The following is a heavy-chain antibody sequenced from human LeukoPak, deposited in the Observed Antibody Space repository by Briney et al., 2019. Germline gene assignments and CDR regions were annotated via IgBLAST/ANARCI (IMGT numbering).Heavy chain of an antibody. D-gene: IGHD6-19*01. CDR2: ISSSSSYI. J-gene: IGHJ4*02. CDR3: AKDLGIAVDDLH. CDR1: GFTFSSYS. Sequence: GGSLRLSCAASGFTFSSYSMNWVRQAPGKGLEWVSSISSSSSYIYYADSVKGRFTISRDNAKNSLYLQMNSLRAEDTAVYYCAKDLGIAVDDLHWGQGTLVTVSS. V-gene: IGHV3-21*04.